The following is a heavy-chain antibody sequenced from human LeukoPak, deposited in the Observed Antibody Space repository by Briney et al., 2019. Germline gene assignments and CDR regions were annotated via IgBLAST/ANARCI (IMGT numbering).Heavy chain of an antibody. V-gene: IGHV3-20*04. CDR2: INWNGGST. CDR3: ARVGERITIFGVVPPIYYYMDV. J-gene: IGHJ6*03. D-gene: IGHD3-3*01. Sequence: GGSLRLSCAASGFTFDDYGMSWVRQAPGKGLEWVSGINWNGGSTGYAASVKGRFTISRDNAKNSLYLQMNSLRAEDTALYYCARVGERITIFGVVPPIYYYMDVWGKGTTVTVSS. CDR1: GFTFDDYG.